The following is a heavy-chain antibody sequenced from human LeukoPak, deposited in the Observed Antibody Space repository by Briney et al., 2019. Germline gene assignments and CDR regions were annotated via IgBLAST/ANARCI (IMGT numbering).Heavy chain of an antibody. Sequence: PSETLSLTCAVSGGSISSSNWWSWVRQPPGKGLEWIGEIYHSGSTNYNPSLKSRVTISVDKSKNQFSLKLSSVTAADTAVYYCARGRPSRITIFGVGNHYYFDYWGQGTLVTVSS. CDR1: GGSISSSNW. V-gene: IGHV4-4*02. CDR2: IYHSGST. D-gene: IGHD3-3*01. J-gene: IGHJ4*02. CDR3: ARGRPSRITIFGVGNHYYFDY.